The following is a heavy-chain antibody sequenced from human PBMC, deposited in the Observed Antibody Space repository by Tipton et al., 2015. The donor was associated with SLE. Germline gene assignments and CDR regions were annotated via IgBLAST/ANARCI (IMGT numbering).Heavy chain of an antibody. J-gene: IGHJ6*03. CDR3: ARDRGTDYYYYYMDV. V-gene: IGHV4-39*07. CDR1: GGSISSSSYY. Sequence: TLSLTCTVSGGSISSSSYYWGWIRQPPGKGLEWIGSTYYSGSTYYNPSLKSRVTISVDTSKNQFSLKLSSVTAADTAVYYCARDRGTDYYYYYMDVWGKGTTVTVSS. CDR2: TYYSGST. D-gene: IGHD2-8*02.